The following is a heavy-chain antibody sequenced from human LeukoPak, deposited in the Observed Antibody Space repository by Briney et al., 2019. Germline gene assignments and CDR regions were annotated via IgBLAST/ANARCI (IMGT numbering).Heavy chain of an antibody. CDR2: ISYDGTNK. CDR3: AKRQLGALDY. J-gene: IGHJ4*02. CDR1: GFTFSNYG. V-gene: IGHV3-30*18. D-gene: IGHD1-26*01. Sequence: GGSLRLSCAASGFTFSNYGMHWVRQAPGEGLEWVAVISYDGTNKYYADSVKGRFTISRDNSKNALYLQMNSLRAEDTAVYYCAKRQLGALDYWGQGTLVTVSS.